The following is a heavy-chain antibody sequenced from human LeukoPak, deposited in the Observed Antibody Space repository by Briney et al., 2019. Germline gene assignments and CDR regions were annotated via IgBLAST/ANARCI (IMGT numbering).Heavy chain of an antibody. J-gene: IGHJ5*02. Sequence: SETLSLTCTVSGGSISSSSYYWGWIRQPPGKGLEWIGSIYYSGSTYYNPSLKSRVTISVDTSKNQFSLKLSSVTAADKAVYYCARHEGVLWFGETLGRFDPWGQGTLVTVSS. CDR2: IYYSGST. D-gene: IGHD3-10*01. CDR1: GGSISSSSYY. V-gene: IGHV4-39*01. CDR3: ARHEGVLWFGETLGRFDP.